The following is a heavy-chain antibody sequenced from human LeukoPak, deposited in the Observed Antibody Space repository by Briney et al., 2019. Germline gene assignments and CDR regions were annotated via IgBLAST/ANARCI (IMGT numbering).Heavy chain of an antibody. V-gene: IGHV3-30-3*01. Sequence: GGSLRLSCAASGFSFSSYAMHWVRQAPGKGLEWVAVISYDGSNKYYADSVKGRFTISRDNSKNTLYLQMNSLRAEDTAVYYCAKADFLYYFDYWGQGTLVTVSS. CDR3: AKADFLYYFDY. J-gene: IGHJ4*02. CDR1: GFSFSSYA. CDR2: ISYDGSNK.